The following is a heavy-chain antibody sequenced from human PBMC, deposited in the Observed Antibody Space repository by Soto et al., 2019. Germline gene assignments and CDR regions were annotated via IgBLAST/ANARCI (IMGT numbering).Heavy chain of an antibody. CDR3: ARELYCSSTSCYNHWFDP. D-gene: IGHD2-2*02. V-gene: IGHV4-31*03. J-gene: IGHJ5*02. CDR2: IYYSGGT. Sequence: SATLSLPLTFSGGSISSLGYYLSLIRQHAGKVLEWIGYIYYSGGTYYNPSLKSRVTISVDTSKNQFSLKLSSVTAADTAVYYCARELYCSSTSCYNHWFDPWGQGTPVTVSS. CDR1: GGSISSLGYY.